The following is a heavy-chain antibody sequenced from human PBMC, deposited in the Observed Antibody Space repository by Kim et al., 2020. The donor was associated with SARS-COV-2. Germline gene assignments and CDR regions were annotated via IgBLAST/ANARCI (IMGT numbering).Heavy chain of an antibody. CDR3: ARGVDTAMVSGGYNWFDP. J-gene: IGHJ5*02. D-gene: IGHD5-18*01. Sequence: GGSLRLSCAASGFTFGSYSMHWIRQAPGKGLEWVSSITSSSSSIYYADSIEGRFTISRDNAENSLFLQMNSLRDEDTAVYFCARGVDTAMVSGGYNWFDPWGQGTLVTVSS. CDR1: GFTFGSYS. V-gene: IGHV3-21*01. CDR2: ITSSSSSI.